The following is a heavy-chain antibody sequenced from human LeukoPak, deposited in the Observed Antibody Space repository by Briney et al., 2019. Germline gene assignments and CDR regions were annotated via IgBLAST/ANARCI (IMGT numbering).Heavy chain of an antibody. V-gene: IGHV1-69*13. D-gene: IGHD2-2*01. CDR2: IIPIFGTA. J-gene: IGHJ4*02. CDR1: GYTFTSYG. CDR3: ARVNPSHCSSTSCYYFDY. Sequence: SVKVSCKASGYTFTSYGISWVRQAPGQGLEWMGGIIPIFGTANYAQKFQGRVTITADESTSTAYMELSSLRSEDTAVYYCARVNPSHCSSTSCYYFDYWGQGTLVTVSS.